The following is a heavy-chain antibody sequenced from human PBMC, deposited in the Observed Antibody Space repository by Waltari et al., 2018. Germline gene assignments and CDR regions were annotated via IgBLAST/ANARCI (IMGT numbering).Heavy chain of an antibody. CDR2: VGSSGAAT. Sequence: EVQLLESGGGLVQPGGSLRLSCTVSGFTFRDYAMTWVRQAPGKGVEWVALVGSSGAATYYAGSVKGRFSISRDNSRNTLYLQMNSLRAEDTAMYYCAKRGAPGELWFFDYWGQGNLVTVSS. J-gene: IGHJ4*02. D-gene: IGHD2-21*01. CDR1: GFTFRDYA. V-gene: IGHV3-23*01. CDR3: AKRGAPGELWFFDY.